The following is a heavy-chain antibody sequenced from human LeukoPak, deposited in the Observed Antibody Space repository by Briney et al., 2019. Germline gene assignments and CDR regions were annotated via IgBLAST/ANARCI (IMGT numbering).Heavy chain of an antibody. CDR1: GGSISSSSYY. CDR2: IYYSGST. Sequence: SETLSLTCTVSGGSISSSSYYWGWIRQPPGKGLEWIGSIYYSGSTYYNPSLKSRVTISVDTSKNQSSLKLSSVTAADTAVYYCARGGLKAVAGDIDYWGQGTLVTVSS. J-gene: IGHJ4*02. D-gene: IGHD6-19*01. V-gene: IGHV4-39*07. CDR3: ARGGLKAVAGDIDY.